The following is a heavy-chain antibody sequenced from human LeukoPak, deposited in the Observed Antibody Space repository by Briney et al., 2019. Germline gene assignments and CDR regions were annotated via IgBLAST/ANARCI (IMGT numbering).Heavy chain of an antibody. J-gene: IGHJ2*01. CDR3: AAGDYWYFAL. D-gene: IGHD3-16*01. V-gene: IGHV1-18*01. Sequence: GASVKVSCKPSGGIFSSYTISLVRQAPGQGLEWMGWISAYNGNTNYAQKLQGRVTMTTDTSTSTAYMELRSLRADDTAVYYCAAGDYWYFALWGRGTLVTVSS. CDR1: GGIFSSYT. CDR2: ISAYNGNT.